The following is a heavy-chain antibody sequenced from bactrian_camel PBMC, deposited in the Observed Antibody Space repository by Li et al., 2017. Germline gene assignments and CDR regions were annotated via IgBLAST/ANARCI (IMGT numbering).Heavy chain of an antibody. CDR2: INPGGGTT. V-gene: IGHV3S35*01. D-gene: IGHD3*01. CDR3: YDDHGMG. J-gene: IGHJ4*01. CDR1: GFTFSWES. Sequence: VQLVESGGGSVQAGGSLKLSCAASGFTFSWESMSWARQAPGKGLEWVSYINPGGGTTAYADAVLDRFTISRVNSKNTVYLQTSSLKSEDTAVYYCYDDHGMGWGQGTQVTVS.